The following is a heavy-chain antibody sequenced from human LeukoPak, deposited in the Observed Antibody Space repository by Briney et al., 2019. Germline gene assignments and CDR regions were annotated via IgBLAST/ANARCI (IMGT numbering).Heavy chain of an antibody. D-gene: IGHD1-26*01. CDR3: ARRRYSGSSQHFDY. CDR1: GFTFDDYG. CDR2: INWNGGST. Sequence: PGRSLRLSCAASGFTFDDYGMSWVRQAPGKGLEWVSGINWNGGSTGYADSVKGRFTISRDNAKNPLYLQMNSLRAEDTAVYYCARRRYSGSSQHFDYWGQGTLVTVSS. J-gene: IGHJ4*02. V-gene: IGHV3-20*04.